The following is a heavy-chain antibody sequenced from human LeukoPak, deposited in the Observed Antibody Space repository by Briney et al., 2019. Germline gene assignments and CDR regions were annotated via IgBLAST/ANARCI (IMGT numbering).Heavy chain of an antibody. CDR2: IYSSGIT. V-gene: IGHV4-61*02. CDR1: GGSITSGSFY. D-gene: IGHD3-10*01. Sequence: SETLSLTCTVSGGSITSGSFYWAWIRQSAGKGLEWIGRIYSSGITNYNPSLRSRLTMSIDTSKSQFFLNLSSLTAADTAVYYCARGITGRGRFDPWGQGTLVTVSS. CDR3: ARGITGRGRFDP. J-gene: IGHJ5*02.